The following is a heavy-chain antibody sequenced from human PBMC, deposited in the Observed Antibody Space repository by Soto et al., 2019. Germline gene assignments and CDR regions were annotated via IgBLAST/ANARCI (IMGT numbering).Heavy chain of an antibody. CDR3: ATGSLYYYGSGGMWDS. J-gene: IGHJ4*02. D-gene: IGHD3-10*01. Sequence: QVRLQESGPGLVKPSGTLSLTCLVSGGSMSSPNWWSWVRQAPGKGLEWIAEMHHSGATNYNPSLKSRVIISIDKSKNPFSLNLSSVTAAVTAVYYCATGSLYYYGSGGMWDSWGRGALVTVSS. CDR1: GGSMSSPNW. CDR2: MHHSGAT. V-gene: IGHV4-4*02.